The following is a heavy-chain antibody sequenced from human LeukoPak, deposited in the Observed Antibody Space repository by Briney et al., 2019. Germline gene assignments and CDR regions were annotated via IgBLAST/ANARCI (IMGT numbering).Heavy chain of an antibody. Sequence: SETLSLTCTVSGGSISSYYWSWIRQPPGKGLEWIGYIYYSGSTNYNPSLKSRVTISVDTSKNQFSLKLSSVTAADTAVYYCARGPSRPCSSTSCSDGYYFDYWGQGTLVTVSS. J-gene: IGHJ4*02. CDR3: ARGPSRPCSSTSCSDGYYFDY. CDR1: GGSISSYY. CDR2: IYYSGST. D-gene: IGHD2-2*01. V-gene: IGHV4-59*08.